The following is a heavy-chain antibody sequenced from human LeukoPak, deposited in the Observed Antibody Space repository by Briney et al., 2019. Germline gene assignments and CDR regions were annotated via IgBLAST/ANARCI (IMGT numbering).Heavy chain of an antibody. D-gene: IGHD1-26*01. Sequence: GGSLRLSCAASGSSLTTYGMSWVRQSPGKGREWVSGIGGYDGSTYYADSLKGRFTISKDTSKNTLYLQMNSLTAGDTAVYYCAKDSHSGYFDYWGQGTLVTVSS. V-gene: IGHV3-23*01. J-gene: IGHJ4*02. CDR2: IGGYDGST. CDR1: GSSLTTYG. CDR3: AKDSHSGYFDY.